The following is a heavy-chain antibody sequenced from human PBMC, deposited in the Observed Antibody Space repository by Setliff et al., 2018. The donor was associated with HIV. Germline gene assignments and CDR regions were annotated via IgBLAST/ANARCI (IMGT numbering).Heavy chain of an antibody. Sequence: LRLSCAASAFTVSSNYMNWVRQAPGKGLEWVSVIYSGGSTYYADSVKGRFTISRDNSKNMLYLQMNSLRAEDTAVYYCARDDDTTSHYGLFEFWGQGTLVTVSS. CDR1: AFTVSSNY. V-gene: IGHV3-53*01. D-gene: IGHD3-22*01. CDR2: IYSGGST. CDR3: ARDDDTTSHYGLFEF. J-gene: IGHJ4*02.